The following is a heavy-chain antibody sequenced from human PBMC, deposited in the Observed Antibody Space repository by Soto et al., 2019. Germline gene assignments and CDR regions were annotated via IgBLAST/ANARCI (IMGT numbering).Heavy chain of an antibody. CDR1: GYTFTSYA. V-gene: IGHV1-18*01. D-gene: IGHD6-19*01. J-gene: IGHJ6*02. Sequence: ASVKVSCKASGYTFTSYAISWVRQAPGQGLEWMGWISAYNGNTHYAQKLQGRVTMTTDTSTSTAYMELRSLRSEDTAVYYCASGVGSGWYYYYYGMDVWGQGTTVTVSS. CDR2: ISAYNGNT. CDR3: ASGVGSGWYYYYYGMDV.